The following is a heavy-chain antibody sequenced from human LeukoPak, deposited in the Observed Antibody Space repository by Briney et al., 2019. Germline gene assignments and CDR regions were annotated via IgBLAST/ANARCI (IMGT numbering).Heavy chain of an antibody. J-gene: IGHJ3*02. CDR1: TGSISSYY. Sequence: SETLSLTCAVSTGSISSYYWSWIRQPPGKGLEWIGYIYFSGSTNYNPSLRSRVTISVDTSKNQFSLKLSSVTAADTAVYYCARLLHCGGDCYSSAFDIWGQGTMVTVSS. V-gene: IGHV4-59*01. CDR3: ARLLHCGGDCYSSAFDI. D-gene: IGHD2-21*02. CDR2: IYFSGST.